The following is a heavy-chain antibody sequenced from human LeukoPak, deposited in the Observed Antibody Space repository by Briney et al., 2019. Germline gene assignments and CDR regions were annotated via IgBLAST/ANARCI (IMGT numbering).Heavy chain of an antibody. CDR2: INYSGST. D-gene: IGHD3-10*01. CDR3: ARVEEGYGSGRRENYYYYYMDV. V-gene: IGHV4-39*07. Sequence: SETLSLTCTVSGGSISNSFYYWGWIRQPPGKGLEWIGSINYSGSTYYNPSLKSRVTISVDTSKNQFSLRLSSVTAADTAVYYCARVEEGYGSGRRENYYYYYMDVWGKGTTVTISS. J-gene: IGHJ6*03. CDR1: GGSISNSFYY.